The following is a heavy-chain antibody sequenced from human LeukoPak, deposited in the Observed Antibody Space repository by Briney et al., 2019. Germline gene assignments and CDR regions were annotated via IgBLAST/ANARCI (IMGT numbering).Heavy chain of an antibody. V-gene: IGHV1-69*13. CDR3: ARAGGPKYCSGGSCYSRGLYGMDV. Sequence: SVKVSCKASGGTFSSYAISWVRQAPGQGLEWMGGIIPIFVTANYAQKFQGRVTITADESTSTAYMELSSLRSEDTAVYYCARAGGPKYCSGGSCYSRGLYGMDVWGQGTTVTVSS. CDR1: GGTFSSYA. CDR2: IIPIFVTA. J-gene: IGHJ6*02. D-gene: IGHD2-15*01.